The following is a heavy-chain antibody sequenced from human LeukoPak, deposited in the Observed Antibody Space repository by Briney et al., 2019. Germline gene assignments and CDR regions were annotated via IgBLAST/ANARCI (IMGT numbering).Heavy chain of an antibody. CDR2: FDPEDGET. D-gene: IGHD1-26*01. J-gene: IGHJ4*02. CDR3: ATTNRWELLPANY. Sequence: ASVKVSCKVSGYTLTELSMHWVRQAPGKGLEWMGGFDPEDGETVYAQRFQGRVTMTEDTSTDTAYMELSSLRSEDTAVYYCATTNRWELLPANYWGQGTLVTVSS. CDR1: GYTLTELS. V-gene: IGHV1-24*01.